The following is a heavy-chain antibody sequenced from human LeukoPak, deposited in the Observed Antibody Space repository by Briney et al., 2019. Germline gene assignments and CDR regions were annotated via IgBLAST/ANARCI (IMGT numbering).Heavy chain of an antibody. CDR1: GGSFSGYY. D-gene: IGHD3-10*01. CDR3: ARRRGFHDY. J-gene: IGHJ4*02. CDR2: INHSGST. Sequence: PSETLSLTCAVYGGSFSGYYWSWIRQPPGKGLEWIGEINHSGSTNYNPSLKSRVTISVDTSKNQFSLKLNSMTAADTAIYYCARRRGFHDYWGQGTLVTVSS. V-gene: IGHV4-34*01.